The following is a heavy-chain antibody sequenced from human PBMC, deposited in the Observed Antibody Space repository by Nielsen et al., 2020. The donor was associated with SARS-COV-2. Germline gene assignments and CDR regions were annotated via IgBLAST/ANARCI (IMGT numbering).Heavy chain of an antibody. CDR3: AKDVWSGAHQIGPDY. Sequence: GGSLRLSCAASGFTFSSYSISWVRQAPGKGPEWVSIISGSSRHIFYADSVKGRFTISRDNSKNTVYLQMNSLRAEDTAVYHCAKDVWSGAHQIGPDYWGQGTLVTVSS. J-gene: IGHJ4*02. V-gene: IGHV3-21*01. CDR2: ISGSSRHI. CDR1: GFTFSSYS. D-gene: IGHD3-3*01.